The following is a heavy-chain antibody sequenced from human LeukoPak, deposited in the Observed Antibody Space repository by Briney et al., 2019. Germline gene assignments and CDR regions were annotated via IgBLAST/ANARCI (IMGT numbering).Heavy chain of an antibody. CDR3: ARDRDLLWFGELLTAIDY. D-gene: IGHD3-10*01. CDR1: GFTFSSYA. J-gene: IGHJ4*02. V-gene: IGHV3-30-3*01. Sequence: GGSLRLSCAASGFTFSSYAMHWVRQAPGKGLEWVAVISYDGSNKYYADSVKGRFTISRDNSKNTLYLQMNSLRAEDTAVYYCARDRDLLWFGELLTAIDYWGQGTLVTVSS. CDR2: ISYDGSNK.